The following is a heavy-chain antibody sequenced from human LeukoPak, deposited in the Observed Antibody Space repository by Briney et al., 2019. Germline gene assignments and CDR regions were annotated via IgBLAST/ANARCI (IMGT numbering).Heavy chain of an antibody. Sequence: GGSLRLSCAASRFTFSSFAMTWARQAPGKGLEWVSGIGDSGDSTSYADSVKGRFTIFRDNSKNTPYLQMNSLRAEDTAVYYCAKAMDLSLKYYYYGMDVWGQGTTVTVSS. CDR1: RFTFSSFA. CDR2: IGDSGDST. J-gene: IGHJ6*02. V-gene: IGHV3-23*01. D-gene: IGHD3-16*02. CDR3: AKAMDLSLKYYYYGMDV.